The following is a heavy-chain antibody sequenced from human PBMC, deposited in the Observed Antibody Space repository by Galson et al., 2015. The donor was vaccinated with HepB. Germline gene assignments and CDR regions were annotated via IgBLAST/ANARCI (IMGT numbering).Heavy chain of an antibody. CDR1: GFTFSTYS. Sequence: SLRLSCAASGFTFSTYSLNWVRQAPGKGLEWVSAVSSSSIYKYYADSVKGRFTISRDDVKSSLYVQMNNLRVEDTAVYYCARGRGDIGGYYAFDYWGKGALVTVSS. D-gene: IGHD3-22*01. V-gene: IGHV3-21*06. CDR3: ARGRGDIGGYYAFDY. CDR2: VSSSSIYK. J-gene: IGHJ4*02.